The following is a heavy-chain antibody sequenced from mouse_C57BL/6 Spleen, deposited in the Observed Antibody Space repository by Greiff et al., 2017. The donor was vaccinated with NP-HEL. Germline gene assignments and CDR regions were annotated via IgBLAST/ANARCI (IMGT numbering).Heavy chain of an antibody. CDR1: GYSFTDYN. CDR3: ARWDYGSSGYYFDY. D-gene: IGHD1-1*01. Sequence: VQLQQPGTELVKPGASVKLSCKASGYSFTDYNMNWVKQSNGKSLEWIGVINPNYGTTSYNQKFKGKATLTVDQSSSTAYMQLNSLTSEDSAVYYCARWDYGSSGYYFDYWGQGTTLTVSS. J-gene: IGHJ2*01. CDR2: INPNYGTT. V-gene: IGHV1-39*01.